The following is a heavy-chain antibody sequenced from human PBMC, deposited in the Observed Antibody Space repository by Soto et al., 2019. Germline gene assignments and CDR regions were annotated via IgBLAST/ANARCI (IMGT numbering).Heavy chain of an antibody. CDR2: ISYDGSDK. CDR1: GVTFSSYG. J-gene: IGHJ3*01. V-gene: IGHV3-30*18. Sequence: QVPLVESGGGVVQPGRSLRLSCAASGVTFSSYGMHWVRQAPGKGLEWGTVISYDGSDKYYADSVKGRFTISRANSKNTLYLQMNSLRTADTAFYYCSKDRGLLLRWASDAFDLWGPGTMVTVSS. D-gene: IGHD1-26*01. CDR3: SKDRGLLLRWASDAFDL.